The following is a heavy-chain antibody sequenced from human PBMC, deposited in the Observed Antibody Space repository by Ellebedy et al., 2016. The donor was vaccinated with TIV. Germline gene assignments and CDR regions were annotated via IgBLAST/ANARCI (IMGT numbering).Heavy chain of an antibody. D-gene: IGHD5-12*01. CDR3: TRETNPPPGALARTGFDC. CDR1: GFSFSTYG. CDR2: KRFDGRNE. Sequence: GESLKISCVASGFSFSTYGLHWVRQAPGKGLEWVAFKRFDGRNEYNRDSVKGRFIISRDLSKNTLYLQMNRMTSDDTGIYYCTRETNPPPGALARTGFDCWGQGTLVIVSS. J-gene: IGHJ4*02. V-gene: IGHV3-30*02.